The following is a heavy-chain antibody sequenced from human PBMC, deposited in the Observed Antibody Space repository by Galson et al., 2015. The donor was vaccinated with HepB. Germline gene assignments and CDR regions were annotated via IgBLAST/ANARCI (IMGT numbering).Heavy chain of an antibody. V-gene: IGHV1-46*04. CDR2: INPSGGST. CDR3: ATDRRDSSGWAYYFDY. D-gene: IGHD6-19*01. Sequence: SVKVSCKASGYTFTSYYMHWVRQAPGQGLEWMGIINPSGGSTSYAQKLQGRVTMTRDTSTSTVYMELSSLRSEDTAVYYCATDRRDSSGWAYYFDYWGQGTLVTVSS. CDR1: GYTFTSYY. J-gene: IGHJ4*02.